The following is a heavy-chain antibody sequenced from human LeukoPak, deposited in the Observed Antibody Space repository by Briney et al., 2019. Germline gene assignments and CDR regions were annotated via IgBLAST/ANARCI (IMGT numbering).Heavy chain of an antibody. Sequence: GRSLRLSCAASGFTFSSNAMHWVRQAPGKGLEWVAVISFDGSDIYYADSVKGRFTISRDNSKNTLYLQMSSLRAEDTAVYYCAKDHSGSYYFFGQWGQGTLVTVSS. V-gene: IGHV3-30*18. J-gene: IGHJ4*02. CDR1: GFTFSSNA. CDR3: AKDHSGSYYFFGQ. CDR2: ISFDGSDI. D-gene: IGHD1-26*01.